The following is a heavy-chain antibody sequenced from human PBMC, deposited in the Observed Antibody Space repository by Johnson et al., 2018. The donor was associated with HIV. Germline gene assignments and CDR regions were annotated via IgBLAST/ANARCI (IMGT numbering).Heavy chain of an antibody. CDR1: GFTFSSSP. Sequence: QVQLVESGGGLVQPGRSLRLSCAASGFTFSSSPMHWVRQAPGKGLQWVAVISYDGSNKYFADSVKGRFTISRDSSRTTVYLQMNSLRAEDTAVYYCATVNYNAFDMWGQGTMVTVSS. J-gene: IGHJ3*02. CDR3: ATVNYNAFDM. V-gene: IGHV3-30*14. D-gene: IGHD4-11*01. CDR2: ISYDGSNK.